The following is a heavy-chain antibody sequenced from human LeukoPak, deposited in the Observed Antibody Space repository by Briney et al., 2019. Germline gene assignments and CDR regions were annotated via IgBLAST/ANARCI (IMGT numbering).Heavy chain of an antibody. CDR3: AKAPVTSCRGAFCYPFDY. CDR2: IKQDGSEK. V-gene: IGHV3-7*03. D-gene: IGHD2-15*01. Sequence: GGSLRLSCAASGFTFSNYGIHWVRQAPGKGLEWVANIKQDGSEKYYVDSVKGRSTISRDNAKNSLYLQMNSLRAEDAAVYYCAKAPVTSCRGAFCYPFDYWGQGTLVTVSS. J-gene: IGHJ4*02. CDR1: GFTFSNYG.